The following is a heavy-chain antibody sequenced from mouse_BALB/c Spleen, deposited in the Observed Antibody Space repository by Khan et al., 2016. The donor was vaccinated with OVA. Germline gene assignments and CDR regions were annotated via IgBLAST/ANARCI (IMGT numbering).Heavy chain of an antibody. Sequence: QVQLQQSGAELARPGASVKLSCKASGYTFTDYNINWVKQRTGQGLEWIGEIYPGSNNTYYNEKFKGKATLTADKSSSTAYMQLSSLTSEDSAVYFWARKWGAWFPYWGQGTLVTVSA. CDR1: GYTFTDYN. CDR3: ARKWGAWFPY. J-gene: IGHJ3*01. CDR2: IYPGSNNT. V-gene: IGHV1-77*01.